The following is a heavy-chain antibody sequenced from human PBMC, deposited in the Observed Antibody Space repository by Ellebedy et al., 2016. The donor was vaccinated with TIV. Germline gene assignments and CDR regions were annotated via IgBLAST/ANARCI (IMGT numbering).Heavy chain of an antibody. J-gene: IGHJ1*01. CDR1: GYTFTTSG. CDR3: ARDRDGSSSSDFQH. D-gene: IGHD6-6*01. V-gene: IGHV1-18*04. CDR2: IGTYEGNT. Sequence: AASVKVSCKASGYTFTTSGITWVRQAPGQGPAWMGWIGTYEGNTKYAQKLQGRVTMTRDTSTSTAYMELRSLRSDDTAVYYCARDRDGSSSSDFQHWGPGTLVTVSS.